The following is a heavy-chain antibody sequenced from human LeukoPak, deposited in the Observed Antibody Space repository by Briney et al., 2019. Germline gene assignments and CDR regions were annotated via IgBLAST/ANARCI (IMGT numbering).Heavy chain of an antibody. CDR3: ARVYSSGYYRP. J-gene: IGHJ5*02. CDR2: IYHSGST. Sequence: SETLSLTCAVSGYSISSGYYWGWIRQPPGKGLEWIGSIYHSGSTYYNPSLKSRVTIFVDTSKNQFSLTLSSVTAADTAVYYCARVYSSGYYRPWGQGTLVTVSS. V-gene: IGHV4-38-2*01. D-gene: IGHD3-22*01. CDR1: GYSISSGYY.